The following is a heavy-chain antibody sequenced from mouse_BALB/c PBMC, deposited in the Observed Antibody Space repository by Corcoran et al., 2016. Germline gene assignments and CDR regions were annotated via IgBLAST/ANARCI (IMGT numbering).Heavy chain of an antibody. V-gene: IGHV9-3-1*01. CDR1: GYTFTNYG. CDR2: INTYTGEP. J-gene: IGHJ4*01. Sequence: QIQLVQSGPELKKPGETVKISCKASGYTFTNYGMNWVKPAPGKGLKWRGWINTYTGEPTYADDFKGRFAFSLETSASTAYLQINNLKNEDTATYFCAREPRAMDYWGQGTSVTVSS. CDR3: AREPRAMDY.